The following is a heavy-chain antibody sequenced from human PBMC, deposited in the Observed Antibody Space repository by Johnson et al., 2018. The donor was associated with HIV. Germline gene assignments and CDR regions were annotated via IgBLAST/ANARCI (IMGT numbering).Heavy chain of an antibody. CDR3: AKPVLRYFDGSHAFDI. D-gene: IGHD3-9*01. V-gene: IGHV3-30*18. Sequence: VQLVESGGGLVQPGGSLRLSCAASGFTFSSYAMHWVRQAPGKGLEWVAVISYDGSNKYYADSVKGRFTISRDNSKNTLYLQMNSLRAEDTAVYYCAKPVLRYFDGSHAFDIWGQGTMVTVSS. CDR2: ISYDGSNK. J-gene: IGHJ3*02. CDR1: GFTFSSYA.